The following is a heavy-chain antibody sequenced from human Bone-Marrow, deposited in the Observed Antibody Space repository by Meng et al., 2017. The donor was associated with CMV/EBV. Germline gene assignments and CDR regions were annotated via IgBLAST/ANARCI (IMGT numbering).Heavy chain of an antibody. CDR3: ANQYSSSPYYYYYGMDV. CDR1: GGTFSSYA. CDR2: IIPILDIA. D-gene: IGHD6-6*01. Sequence: SVKVSCKASGGTFSSYAISWVRQAPGQGLEWMGGIIPILDIANYAQKFQGRVTITADKSTSTAYMELSSLRSEDTAVYYCANQYSSSPYYYYYGMDVWGQGTTVTVSS. V-gene: IGHV1-69*10. J-gene: IGHJ6*02.